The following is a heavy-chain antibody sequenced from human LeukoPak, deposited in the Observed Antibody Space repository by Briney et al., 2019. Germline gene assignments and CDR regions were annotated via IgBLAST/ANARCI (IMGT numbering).Heavy chain of an antibody. Sequence: ASVTVSCKASGYTFTSYGISWVRQAPGQGLEWMGWISAYNGNTNYAQKLQGRVTMTTDTSTSTAYMELRSLRSDDTAVYYCARASGSRPSYYYYYYMDVWGKGTTVTVSS. V-gene: IGHV1-18*01. D-gene: IGHD1-26*01. J-gene: IGHJ6*03. CDR2: ISAYNGNT. CDR1: GYTFTSYG. CDR3: ARASGSRPSYYYYYYMDV.